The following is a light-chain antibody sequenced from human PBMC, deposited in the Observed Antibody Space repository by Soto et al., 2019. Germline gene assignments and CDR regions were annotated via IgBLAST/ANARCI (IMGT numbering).Light chain of an antibody. CDR2: GVS. CDR3: QQYMSSVS. Sequence: EVVLTQSPGSLSLSPGERATLSCRASQSVDNTFCAGYQKKRGQAPRLLMYGVSKRATGIPDRFRGSGPGTDVTLTIGRLAPDDFAVYYCQQYMSSVSFGQGTRVAIK. CDR1: QSVDNTF. V-gene: IGKV3-20*01. J-gene: IGKJ1*01.